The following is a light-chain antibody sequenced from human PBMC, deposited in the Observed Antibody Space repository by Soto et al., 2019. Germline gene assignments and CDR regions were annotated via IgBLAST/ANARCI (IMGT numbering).Light chain of an antibody. CDR1: QSLLYSSDNKNY. V-gene: IGKV4-1*01. CDR2: WAS. Sequence: DIVMTQSPDSLAVSLGERATINCKSSQSLLYSSDNKNYLDWYQQKPGQPPKLLIYWASTREFGVPDRFSGSGSGTDFTLTISSLQAEDVAVYYCQQCYSTPYTFGRGTKLEIK. CDR3: QQCYSTPYT. J-gene: IGKJ2*01.